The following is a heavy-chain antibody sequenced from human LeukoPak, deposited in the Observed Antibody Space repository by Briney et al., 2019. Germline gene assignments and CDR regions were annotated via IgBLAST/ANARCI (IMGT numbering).Heavy chain of an antibody. CDR2: IKQDGSEK. D-gene: IGHD1-20*01. J-gene: IGHJ4*02. CDR1: GFTFSSYW. V-gene: IGHV3-7*01. Sequence: GGSLRLSCAASGFTFSSYWMSWVRQATGQGLEWVANIKQDGSEKYYVDSVKGRFTISRDNAKNSLSLQMNSLRAEDTAVYYCARSNWSFEYWGQGTLVTVSS. CDR3: ARSNWSFEY.